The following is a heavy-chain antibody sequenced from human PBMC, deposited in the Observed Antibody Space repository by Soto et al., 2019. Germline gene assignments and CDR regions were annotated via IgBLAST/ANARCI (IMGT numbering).Heavy chain of an antibody. J-gene: IGHJ2*01. V-gene: IGHV3-30*04. CDR1: GFTFSTYD. Sequence: GGSLRLFCAASGFTFSTYDMHWVRQAPGKGPEWVAVISYDGKDKYYADSVKGRFTISRDNSKNTLYVQMNSLRAEDTAVYYCARNSSGRYFDLWGRGTLVTVPS. CDR2: ISYDGKDK. D-gene: IGHD3-22*01. CDR3: ARNSSGRYFDL.